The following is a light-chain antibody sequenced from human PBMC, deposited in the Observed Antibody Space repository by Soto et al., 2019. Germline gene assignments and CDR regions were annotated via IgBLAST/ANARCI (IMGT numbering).Light chain of an antibody. J-gene: IGKJ4*01. Sequence: DIVMTQSPLSLPVTPGEPASISCRSSQSLLHSNGNNYLEWFLQKPGQSPQVLIYLGSQRASGVPTRFSGRGSGTEFTLEISRVEAEDVGIYYCMQALQTPLTFGGGTKVEIK. V-gene: IGKV2-28*01. CDR2: LGS. CDR1: QSLLHSNGNNY. CDR3: MQALQTPLT.